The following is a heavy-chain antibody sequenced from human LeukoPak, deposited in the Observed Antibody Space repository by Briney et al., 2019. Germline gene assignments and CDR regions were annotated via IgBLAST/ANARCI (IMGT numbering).Heavy chain of an antibody. V-gene: IGHV3-23*01. Sequence: GGSLRLSCAAYGFTFSNYAMSWVRQAPGKGLEWVSAISDSGGDTYHADSVKGRFTISRDNSKNTLYLQMNSLRAEDTAVYYCARGPSGYHNTGGQGTLVTVSS. CDR2: ISDSGGDT. D-gene: IGHD5-12*01. CDR3: ARGPSGYHNT. J-gene: IGHJ4*02. CDR1: GFTFSNYA.